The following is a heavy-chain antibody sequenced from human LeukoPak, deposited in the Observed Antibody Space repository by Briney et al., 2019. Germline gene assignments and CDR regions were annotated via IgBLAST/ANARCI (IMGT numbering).Heavy chain of an antibody. CDR1: GYTLTELS. V-gene: IGHV1-24*01. D-gene: IGHD2-2*01. CDR3: ARAGCSSTSCYDDNQGDDY. CDR2: EDGGP. J-gene: IGHJ4*02. Sequence: ASVKVSCKVSGYTLTELSIHWVRQAPGKGLEWMGGEDGGPIYAQKFQGRVTMTEDTSTDTAYMDVSSLRSEDTAVYYCARAGCSSTSCYDDNQGDDYWGQGTLVTVSS.